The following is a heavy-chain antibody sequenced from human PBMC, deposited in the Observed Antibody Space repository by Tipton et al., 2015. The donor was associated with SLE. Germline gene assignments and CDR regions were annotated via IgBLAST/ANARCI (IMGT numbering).Heavy chain of an antibody. Sequence: TLSLTCAVSGGSISSSNWWSWVRQPPGKGLEWIGEIYHSGSTNYNPSLKSRVTISVDKSKNQFSLKLSSVTAADTAVYYCASKGRDGHWYFDLWGRGTLVIVSS. J-gene: IGHJ2*01. CDR3: ASKGRDGHWYFDL. CDR1: GGSISSSNW. CDR2: IYHSGST. D-gene: IGHD4-17*01. V-gene: IGHV4-4*02.